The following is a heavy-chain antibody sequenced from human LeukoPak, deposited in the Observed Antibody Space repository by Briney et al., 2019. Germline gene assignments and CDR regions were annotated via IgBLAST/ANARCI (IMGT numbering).Heavy chain of an antibody. J-gene: IGHJ4*02. CDR1: GDSISSFY. Sequence: SETLSLTCTVSGDSISSFYLTWIRQPAGKGLEWIGRIYSTGSTNYNPSLKSRVTMSVDTSKNQFSLRLRSVTAADTAVYYCARQIASAGTAGFDFWGQGALVTVSS. V-gene: IGHV4-4*07. CDR3: ARQIASAGTAGFDF. CDR2: IYSTGST. D-gene: IGHD6-13*01.